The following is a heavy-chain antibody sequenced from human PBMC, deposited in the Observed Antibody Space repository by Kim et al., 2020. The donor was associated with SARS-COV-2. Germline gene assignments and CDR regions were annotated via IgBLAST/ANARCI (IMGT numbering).Heavy chain of an antibody. V-gene: IGHV3-23*03. CDR2: IHSDPSST. CDR1: RFTFSTYP. CDR3: AREGSPYYFDH. J-gene: IGHJ4*02. Sequence: GRSLRLSCTASRFTFSTYPMSWVRQAPGKGLEWVSVIHSDPSSTFYADSVKGRFTVARDNSRNTLYLQLNSLRAEDTAVYYCAREGSPYYFDHWGQGTLVTVSS.